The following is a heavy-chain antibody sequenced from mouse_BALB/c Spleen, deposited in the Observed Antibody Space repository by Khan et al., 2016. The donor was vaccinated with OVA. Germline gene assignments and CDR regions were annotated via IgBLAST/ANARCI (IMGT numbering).Heavy chain of an antibody. V-gene: IGHV5-9-3*01. D-gene: IGHD1-1*01. CDR2: ISSGGSYT. J-gene: IGHJ2*01. CDR3: ARHEDYYGSRPYFDY. CDR1: GITFSRYA. Sequence: EVQLQESGGGLVKPGGSLKLSCVASGITFSRYAMSWVRQTPEKRLEWVASISSGGSYTYYPDSVKGRFTLSRDNAKNTLYLQMSSLRSEDTAMYYCARHEDYYGSRPYFDYWGQGTTLTVSS.